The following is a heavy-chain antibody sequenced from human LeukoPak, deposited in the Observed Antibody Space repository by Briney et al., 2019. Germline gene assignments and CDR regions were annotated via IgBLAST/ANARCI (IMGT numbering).Heavy chain of an antibody. D-gene: IGHD3-16*02. J-gene: IGHJ4*02. V-gene: IGHV4-30-2*01. CDR1: GGSISSNSYY. Sequence: SETLSLTCTVSGGSISSNSYYWGWFRQPPGKGLEWIAYIFHSGSTSSNPSLKSRVTISLDRSKNHFSLNLTSVTAADTAVYYCASGRTYRHPFDSWGQGALVTVSS. CDR2: IFHSGST. CDR3: ASGRTYRHPFDS.